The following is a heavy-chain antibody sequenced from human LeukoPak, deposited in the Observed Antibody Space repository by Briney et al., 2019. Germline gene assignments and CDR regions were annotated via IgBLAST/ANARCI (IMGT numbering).Heavy chain of an antibody. CDR2: ISGSGGST. Sequence: PGGSLRLSCAASGFTFSNYAMSWVRQAPGKGLEWLSTISGSGGSTYYADSVKGRFTISRDNSKNTVYLQMKSLGVEATAVYYCAKGLSAAGDYYFDYWGQGALVTVSS. D-gene: IGHD2-21*01. J-gene: IGHJ4*02. V-gene: IGHV3-23*01. CDR3: AKGLSAAGDYYFDY. CDR1: GFTFSNYA.